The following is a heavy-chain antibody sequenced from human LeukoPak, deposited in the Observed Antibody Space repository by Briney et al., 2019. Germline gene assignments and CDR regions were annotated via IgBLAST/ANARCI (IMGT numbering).Heavy chain of an antibody. Sequence: ASVKVSCKASGFTFTSYDINWVRRASGQGLEGMGWMNPNNGNTGYAQKFQGRVTMTRDTSISTAYMELRGLRSEDTAVYYCVRDGEGVAISVNYWFDPWGQGTLVTVSS. D-gene: IGHD3-10*01. V-gene: IGHV1-8*01. CDR3: VRDGEGVAISVNYWFDP. CDR1: GFTFTSYD. CDR2: MNPNNGNT. J-gene: IGHJ5*02.